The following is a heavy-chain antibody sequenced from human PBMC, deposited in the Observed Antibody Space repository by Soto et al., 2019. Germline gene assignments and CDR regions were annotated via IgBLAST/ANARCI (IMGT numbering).Heavy chain of an antibody. V-gene: IGHV1-69*05. CDR1: GDAFGNHA. CDR2: IIPIFGTL. D-gene: IGHD6-25*01. CDR3: ARAGSDSAKYFYYGMDV. J-gene: IGHJ6*02. Sequence: QVQLVQSAAEVREPGSSVMVSCKTSGDAFGNHAISWVRQAPGHGLEWMGGIIPIFGTLNYAQKFQDRLTITTDESATTAYMKLDSLRPDASAMYYCARAGSDSAKYFYYGMDVWGRGTAVTVSS.